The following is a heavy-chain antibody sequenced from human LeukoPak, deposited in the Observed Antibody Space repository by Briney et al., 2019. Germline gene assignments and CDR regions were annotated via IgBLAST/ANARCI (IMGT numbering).Heavy chain of an antibody. V-gene: IGHV4-39*01. J-gene: IGHJ6*03. CDR3: ARQGYGDPGDYYYYMDV. CDR2: IYYSGST. D-gene: IGHD4-17*01. Sequence: SETLSLTSTVSGGSISSSSYYWGWIRQPPGKGLEWIGSIYYSGSTYYNPSLKSRVTISVDTSKNQFSLKLSSVTAADTAVYYCARQGYGDPGDYYYYMDVWGKGTTVTVSS. CDR1: GGSISSSSYY.